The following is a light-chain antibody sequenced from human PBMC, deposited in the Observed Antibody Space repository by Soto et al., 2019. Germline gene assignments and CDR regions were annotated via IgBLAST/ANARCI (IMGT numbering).Light chain of an antibody. V-gene: IGLV2-14*01. J-gene: IGLJ1*01. CDR2: EVA. CDR1: SSDIGAYNF. Sequence: QSALTQPASVSGSPGQSITTSCTGTSSDIGAYNFVSWYQHHPGKAPKLLIYEVAYRPSGISNRFSGSKSANTASLTISGLQAEDEADYFCTSYRSATTPPDVFGSGTKLTVL. CDR3: TSYRSATTPPDV.